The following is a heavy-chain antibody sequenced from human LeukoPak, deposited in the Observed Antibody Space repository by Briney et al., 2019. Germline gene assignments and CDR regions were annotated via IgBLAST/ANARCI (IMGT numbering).Heavy chain of an antibody. V-gene: IGHV3-23*01. J-gene: IGHJ4*02. CDR3: AKDRPHPSAEPTNFDY. CDR1: GFTFSSYA. Sequence: GGSLRLSCAGSGFTFSSYAMSWVRQAPGKGLGWVSATDGSGGSAYYADSVRGRFTISRDNSKNTLYLQMNSLRVEDTAVYYCAKDRPHPSAEPTNFDYWGQGTLVTVSS. D-gene: IGHD1-14*01. CDR2: TDGSGGSA.